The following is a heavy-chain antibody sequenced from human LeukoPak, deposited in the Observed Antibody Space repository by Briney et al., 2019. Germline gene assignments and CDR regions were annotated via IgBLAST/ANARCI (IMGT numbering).Heavy chain of an antibody. CDR3: AKTVAVDAFDI. D-gene: IGHD6-19*01. V-gene: IGHV3-11*01. CDR2: ISSSGSTI. J-gene: IGHJ3*02. CDR1: GFTFSDYY. Sequence: GGSLRLSCAASGFTFSDYYMSWIRQAPGKGLEWVSYISSSGSTIYYADSVKGRFTISRDNSKNTLYLQMNSLRAEDTAVYYCAKTVAVDAFDIWGQGTMVTVSS.